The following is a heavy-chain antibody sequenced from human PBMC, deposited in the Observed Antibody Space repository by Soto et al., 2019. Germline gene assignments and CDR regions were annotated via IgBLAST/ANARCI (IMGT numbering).Heavy chain of an antibody. CDR2: INHSGST. J-gene: IGHJ4*02. D-gene: IGHD6-13*01. CDR1: GGSFSGYY. V-gene: IGHV4-34*01. CDR3: ARDKHPPFFSSSWSRRDFDY. Sequence: SETLSLTCAVYGGSFSGYYWSWIRQPPGKGLEWIGEINHSGSTNYNPSLKSRVNISVDTSKNQFSLELSSVTAADTALYYCARDKHPPFFSSSWSRRDFDYCGQGTLVTVS.